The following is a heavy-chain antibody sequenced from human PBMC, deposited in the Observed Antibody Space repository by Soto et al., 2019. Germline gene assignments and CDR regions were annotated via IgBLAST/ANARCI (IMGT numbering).Heavy chain of an antibody. CDR2: IFYFGST. Sequence: TLSLTCTVSGGSISSYYWSWIRQTPGKGLEWIGYIFYFGSTNYNPSLKSRVTLSIDTSKNQLSLKLSSVTAADTAVYYCARHSPDFDWLSQFDYWGQGTLVTVSS. D-gene: IGHD3-9*01. J-gene: IGHJ4*02. V-gene: IGHV4-59*08. CDR3: ARHSPDFDWLSQFDY. CDR1: GGSISSYY.